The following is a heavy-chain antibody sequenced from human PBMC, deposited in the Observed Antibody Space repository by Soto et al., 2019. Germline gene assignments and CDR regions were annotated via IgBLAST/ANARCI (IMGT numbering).Heavy chain of an antibody. D-gene: IGHD3-16*02. CDR2: IYAGGTT. J-gene: IGHJ4*02. CDR1: GFSVSTNY. CDR3: GKVPPGSCAHS. Sequence: GGSLRLSCAASGFSVSTNYMGWVRQAPGKGLEWVSIIYAGGTTYYAASVKGRFTISRDISKNTVYLQMNSMRADDTATYLCGKVPPGSCAHSWGQGTLVTVSS. V-gene: IGHV3-53*01.